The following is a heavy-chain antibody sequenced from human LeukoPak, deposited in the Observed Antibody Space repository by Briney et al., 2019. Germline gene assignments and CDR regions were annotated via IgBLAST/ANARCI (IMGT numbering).Heavy chain of an antibody. V-gene: IGHV3-23*01. J-gene: IGHJ4*02. CDR1: GFTVSSNY. CDR2: ISGSGGST. CDR3: AKGVVVVPAAY. D-gene: IGHD2-2*01. Sequence: GGSLRLSCAASGFTVSSNYMSWVRRAPGKGLEWVSAISGSGGSTYYADSVKGRFTISRDNSKNTLYLQMNSLRAEDTAVYYCAKGVVVVPAAYWGQGTLVTVSS.